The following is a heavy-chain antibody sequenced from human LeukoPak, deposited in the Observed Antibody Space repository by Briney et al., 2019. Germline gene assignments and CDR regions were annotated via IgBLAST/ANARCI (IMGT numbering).Heavy chain of an antibody. CDR1: GYTFTGYY. Sequence: GASVKVSCKASGYTFTGYYIHWVRQAPGQGLEWMGWINPNSGGTNYAQKFQGWVTMTRDTSISTAYMELSRLRPDDTAVYYCVRGNSDDYGMDVWGQGTTVTVSS. CDR2: INPNSGGT. J-gene: IGHJ6*02. V-gene: IGHV1-2*04. CDR3: VRGNSDDYGMDV.